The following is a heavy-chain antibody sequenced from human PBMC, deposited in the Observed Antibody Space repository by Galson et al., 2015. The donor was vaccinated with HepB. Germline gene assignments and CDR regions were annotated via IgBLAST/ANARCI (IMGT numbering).Heavy chain of an antibody. Sequence: TLSLTCAVSGGSISSGGYSWSWIRQPPGKGLEWIGYIYHSGSTYYNPSLKSRVTISVDRSKNQFSLKLSSVTAADTAVYYCARGGGYCSSTSCYTGMDVWGQGTTVTVSS. CDR1: GGSISSGGYS. J-gene: IGHJ6*02. D-gene: IGHD2-2*01. CDR3: ARGGGYCSSTSCYTGMDV. CDR2: IYHSGST. V-gene: IGHV4-30-2*01.